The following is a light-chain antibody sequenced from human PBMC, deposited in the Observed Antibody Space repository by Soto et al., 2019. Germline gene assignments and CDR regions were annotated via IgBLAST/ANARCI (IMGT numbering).Light chain of an antibody. Sequence: QSALTQPASVSGSPGQSITISCNGTSSDVGGYNYVSWYQHHPGKAPKLMIFDVSNRPSGVSNRLSGSKSGNTASLTISGLQPEDEADYYCSSYTTSNTRQIVFGTGTKVTVL. CDR3: SSYTTSNTRQIV. CDR2: DVS. J-gene: IGLJ1*01. CDR1: SSDVGGYNY. V-gene: IGLV2-14*03.